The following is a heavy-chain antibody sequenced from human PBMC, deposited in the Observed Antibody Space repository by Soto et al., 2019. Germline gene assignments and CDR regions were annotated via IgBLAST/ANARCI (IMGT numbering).Heavy chain of an antibody. CDR1: GFTVSSNY. CDR3: ASSGGWEQLGHYYYYYYMDV. D-gene: IGHD6-6*01. CDR2: IYSGGST. V-gene: IGHV3-66*01. J-gene: IGHJ6*03. Sequence: PGGSLRLSCSASGFTVSSNYMSWVRQAPGKGLEWVSVIYSGGSTYYADSVKGRFTISRDNSKNTLYLQMNSLRAEDTAVYYCASSGGWEQLGHYYYYYYMDVWGKGTTVTVSS.